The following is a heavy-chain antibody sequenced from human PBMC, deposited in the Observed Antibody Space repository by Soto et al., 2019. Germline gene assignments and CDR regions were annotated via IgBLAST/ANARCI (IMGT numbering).Heavy chain of an antibody. CDR1: GGSISSYY. D-gene: IGHD2-15*01. J-gene: IGHJ4*02. V-gene: IGHV4-59*08. CDR3: ASLSDRREDY. CDR2: IYYSGST. Sequence: SETLSLTCTVSGGSISSYYWSWIRQPPGKGLEWIGYIYYSGSTNYNPSLKSRVTISVDTSKNQFSLKLSSVTAADTAVYYCASLSDRREDYWGQGTLVTVSS.